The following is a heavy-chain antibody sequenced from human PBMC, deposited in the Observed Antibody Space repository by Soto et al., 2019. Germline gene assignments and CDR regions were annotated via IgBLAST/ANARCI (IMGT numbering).Heavy chain of an antibody. CDR3: AREGSGYNF. CDR2: IIPVFGRP. Sequence: SVKVSCKASGGTFSSFCISWVRQAPGQGLEWMGGIIPVFGRPNYAQRFRGRLTITADESTNTGYMELIDLTSEDTAVYYCAREGSGYNFWGQGTQVTVSS. CDR1: GGTFSSFC. D-gene: IGHD5-12*01. J-gene: IGHJ1*01. V-gene: IGHV1-69*13.